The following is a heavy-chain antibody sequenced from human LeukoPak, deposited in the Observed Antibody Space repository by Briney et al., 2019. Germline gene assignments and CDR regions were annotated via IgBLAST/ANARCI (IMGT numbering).Heavy chain of an antibody. Sequence: GGSLRLSCAASGFTFSSYGMHWVRQAPGKGLEWVAVIWYDGSNKYYEDSVKGRFTISRDNSKNTLYLQMNSLRAEDTAVYYCARDPGCSGGSCYGEKEYFQHWGQGTLVTVSS. CDR2: IWYDGSNK. CDR1: GFTFSSYG. CDR3: ARDPGCSGGSCYGEKEYFQH. V-gene: IGHV3-33*01. D-gene: IGHD2-15*01. J-gene: IGHJ1*01.